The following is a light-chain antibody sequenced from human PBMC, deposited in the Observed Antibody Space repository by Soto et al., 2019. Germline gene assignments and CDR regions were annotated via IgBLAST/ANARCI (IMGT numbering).Light chain of an antibody. Sequence: EIVMTQSPATLAVSPGESATLSCRASQSISNHLTWYQQKPGQPPRLLIYGASTRATGIPASFSGSGSGTEFTLTISNLQSEDFAVYYCQQRSNWPPTWTFGQGTKVEIK. CDR3: QQRSNWPPTWT. CDR2: GAS. V-gene: IGKV3-15*01. CDR1: QSISNH. J-gene: IGKJ1*01.